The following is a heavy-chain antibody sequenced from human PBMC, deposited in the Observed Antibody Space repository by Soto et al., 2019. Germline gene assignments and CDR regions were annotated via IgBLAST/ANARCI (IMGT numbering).Heavy chain of an antibody. Sequence: SGPTLVNPTETLTLTCTVSGFSLSNARMGVSWIRQPPGKALEWLAHIFSNDEKSYSTSLKSRLTISKDTSKSQVVLTMTNMDPVDAATYYCSRSGSRIAAGDAFDIWGQGTMVTVSS. V-gene: IGHV2-26*01. CDR1: GFSLSNARMG. CDR3: SRSGSRIAAGDAFDI. J-gene: IGHJ3*02. CDR2: IFSNDEK. D-gene: IGHD6-25*01.